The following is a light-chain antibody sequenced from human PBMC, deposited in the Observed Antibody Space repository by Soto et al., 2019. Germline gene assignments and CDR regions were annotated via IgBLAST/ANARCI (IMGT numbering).Light chain of an antibody. CDR1: QTVDSNF. V-gene: IGKV3-20*01. Sequence: EIVMTQSPGTLSLSPGERATLSCRASQTVDSNFLAWYQQKPGQAPRLLIYAASTRATGIPDRFSGSGSGTDFTLTIGRLDPEDFAVYYCLKYGSSPGWTFGPGTKV. CDR3: LKYGSSPGWT. J-gene: IGKJ1*01. CDR2: AAS.